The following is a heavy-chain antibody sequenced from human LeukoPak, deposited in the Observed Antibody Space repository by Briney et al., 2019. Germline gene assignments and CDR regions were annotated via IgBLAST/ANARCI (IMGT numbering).Heavy chain of an antibody. CDR3: VRGRGSYGWFDP. D-gene: IGHD3-10*01. CDR2: ISGDGTAR. CDR1: GFTSSSYW. J-gene: IGHJ5*02. V-gene: IGHV3-74*01. Sequence: GGSLRLSCAASGFTSSSYWMHWVRQVPGKGLVWVSRISGDGTARNYADSVKGRFTISRDDAKNTVDLQMISLRGEDTAVYYCVRGRGSYGWFDPWGQGTLVTVSS.